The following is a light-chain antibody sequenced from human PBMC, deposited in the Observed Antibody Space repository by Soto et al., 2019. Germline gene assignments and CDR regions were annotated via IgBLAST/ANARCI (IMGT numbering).Light chain of an antibody. CDR2: SDD. Sequence: QSVLTQPPSASGTPGQKVTISCSGASSNIGNNFVSWYQQVPGTAPKLLIYSDDQRPSGVPDRVSGSKSGTSASLAISGLRSEHEADYYCSTWDASLSGRVFGGGTKVTVL. CDR3: STWDASLSGRV. J-gene: IGLJ3*02. CDR1: SSNIGNNF. V-gene: IGLV1-47*02.